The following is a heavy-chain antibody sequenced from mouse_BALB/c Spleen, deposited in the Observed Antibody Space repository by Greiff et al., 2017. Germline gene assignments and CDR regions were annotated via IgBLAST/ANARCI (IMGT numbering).Heavy chain of an antibody. CDR3: ARDAPMITTWFAY. CDR2: INSNGGST. D-gene: IGHD2-4*01. J-gene: IGHJ3*01. CDR1: GFTFSSYG. V-gene: IGHV5-6-3*01. Sequence: EVMLVESGGGLVQPGGSLKLSCAASGFTFSSYGMSWVRQTPDKRLELVATINSNGGSTYYPDSVKGRFTISRDNAKNTLYLQMSSLKSEDTAMYYCARDAPMITTWFAYWGQGTLVTVSA.